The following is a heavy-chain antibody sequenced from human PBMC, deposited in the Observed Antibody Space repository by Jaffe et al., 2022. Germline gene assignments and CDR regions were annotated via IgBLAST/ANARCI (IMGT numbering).Heavy chain of an antibody. CDR3: ARGFCSSICYWGLDC. Sequence: EVQLLESGGTLVQPGGSLRLSCSASGFTFSTYALSWVRQAPGKGLEWVSGVGSGGDTHYAESVTGRFTISRDNSKNTLYLQMKSLRAEDTAVYYCARGFCSSICYWGLDCWGQGTLVTVSS. V-gene: IGHV3-23*01. CDR1: GFTFSTYA. J-gene: IGHJ4*02. D-gene: IGHD2-2*01. CDR2: VGSGGDT.